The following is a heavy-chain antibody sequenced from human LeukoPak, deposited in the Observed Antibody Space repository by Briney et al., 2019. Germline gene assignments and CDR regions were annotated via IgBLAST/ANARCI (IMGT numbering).Heavy chain of an antibody. V-gene: IGHV3-9*01. CDR1: GFTFEDYA. J-gene: IGHJ3*02. Sequence: GGSLRLSCAASGFTFEDYAMHWVRQAPGKGLEWASGISWNSGSIGYADSVKGRFTISRDNAKNSLYLQMNSLRAEDTALYYCAKDRVPYYYDSSGYWDAFDIWGQGTMVTVSS. D-gene: IGHD3-22*01. CDR3: AKDRVPYYYDSSGYWDAFDI. CDR2: ISWNSGSI.